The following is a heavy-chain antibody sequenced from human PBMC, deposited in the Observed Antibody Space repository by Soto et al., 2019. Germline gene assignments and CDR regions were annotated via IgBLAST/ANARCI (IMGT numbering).Heavy chain of an antibody. D-gene: IGHD6-19*01. V-gene: IGHV5-51*01. CDR2: IYPGDSDT. J-gene: IGHJ4*02. Sequence: GGSLKISCKGSGYSFTSYWIGWVRQMPGKGLEWMGIIYPGDSDTRYSPSFQGQVAFSADKSISTAYLQWSGLKASDTAIYYCARRLSTGWFFDFWGQGTLVTVSS. CDR1: GYSFTSYW. CDR3: ARRLSTGWFFDF.